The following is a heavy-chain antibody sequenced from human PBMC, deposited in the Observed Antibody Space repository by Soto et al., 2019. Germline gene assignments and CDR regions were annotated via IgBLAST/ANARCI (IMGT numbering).Heavy chain of an antibody. J-gene: IGHJ6*02. D-gene: IGHD2-2*01. CDR3: VKDIGPDQLIFPTTGYYGMDV. CDR2: ISWNSDTR. CDR1: GFTFDDYA. V-gene: IGHV3-9*01. Sequence: EVQLVESGGGLVQPGRSLRLSCAASGFTFDDYAMHWVRQAPGKGLEWVSGISWNSDTRVYADSLKGRFTISRDNAKNSLYLQMNSLRAEDTALYYCVKDIGPDQLIFPTTGYYGMDVWGQGTTVTVSS.